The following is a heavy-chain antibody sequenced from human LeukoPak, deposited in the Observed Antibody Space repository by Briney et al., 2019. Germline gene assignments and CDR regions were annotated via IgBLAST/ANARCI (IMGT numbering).Heavy chain of an antibody. D-gene: IGHD2-15*01. CDR2: ISGSGGST. CDR3: AKSPCSGGSCYSDGDY. V-gene: IGHV3-23*01. J-gene: IGHJ4*02. CDR1: GFTFSSYA. Sequence: GGSLRLSCAASGFTFSSYAMSWVRQAPGKGLEWVSAISGSGGSTYYADSVKGRFTISRDNSKNTLYLQMNSLRAEDTAVYYCAKSPCSGGSCYSDGDYWGQGTLVTVSS.